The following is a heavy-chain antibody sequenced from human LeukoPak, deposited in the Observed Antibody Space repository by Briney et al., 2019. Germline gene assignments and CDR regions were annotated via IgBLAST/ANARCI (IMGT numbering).Heavy chain of an antibody. D-gene: IGHD3-22*01. CDR2: ISSSSSFR. V-gene: IGHV3-21*01. CDR3: ARESSGYFY. Sequence: GGSLRLSCAASGFNFSSYSMNWVRQAPGKGLEWVSSISSSSSFRYYADSVKGRFTISRDNAKNSLYLQMNSLRAEDTAVYYRARESSGYFYWGQGTLVTVSS. J-gene: IGHJ4*02. CDR1: GFNFSSYS.